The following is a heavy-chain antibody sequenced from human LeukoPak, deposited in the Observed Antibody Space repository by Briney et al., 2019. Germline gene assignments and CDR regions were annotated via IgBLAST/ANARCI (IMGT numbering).Heavy chain of an antibody. V-gene: IGHV3-30*02. CDR1: GFTFSSYG. J-gene: IGHJ3*02. Sequence: GGSLRLPCAASGFTFSSYGMHWVRQAPGKGLEWVAFIRYDGSNKYYADSVKGRFTISRDNSKNTLYLQMNSLRAEDTAVYYCAKDNYLSPMVRRPRDAFDIWGQGTMVTVSS. CDR3: AKDNYLSPMVRRPRDAFDI. CDR2: IRYDGSNK. D-gene: IGHD3-10*01.